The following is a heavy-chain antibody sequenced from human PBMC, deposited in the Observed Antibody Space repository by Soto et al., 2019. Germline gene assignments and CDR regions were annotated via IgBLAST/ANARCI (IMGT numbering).Heavy chain of an antibody. Sequence: SETLSLTCSVSGGSISGYYWSWIRQTPEKGLEWIGYIYYSGSTNYNPSLKSRDTMLIDMSKNQFSLKLTSVSAADTAVYYCASAFGGWPPDSWGPGTLVTVSS. V-gene: IGHV4-59*01. J-gene: IGHJ4*02. CDR3: ASAFGGWPPDS. CDR2: IYYSGST. D-gene: IGHD6-19*01. CDR1: GGSISGYY.